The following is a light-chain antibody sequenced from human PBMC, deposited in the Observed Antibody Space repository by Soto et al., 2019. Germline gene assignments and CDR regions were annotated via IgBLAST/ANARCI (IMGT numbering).Light chain of an antibody. Sequence: SYELTQPTSVSVAPGQTARITCGGNNSGSESVHWYQQKPGQAPVLVVYDDSDRPSGIPERFSGSNSGNTATLTISRVEAGDEADYYCQVWDSSSVVFGGGTKLTVL. V-gene: IGLV3-21*02. CDR1: NSGSES. CDR2: DDS. J-gene: IGLJ2*01. CDR3: QVWDSSSVV.